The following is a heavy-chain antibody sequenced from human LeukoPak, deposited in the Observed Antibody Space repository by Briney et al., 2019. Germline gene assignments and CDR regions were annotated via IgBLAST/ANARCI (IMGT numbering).Heavy chain of an antibody. Sequence: ASVKVSCKASGYTFTSYGISWVRQAPGQGLEWMGWISAYNGNTNYAQKLQGRVTMTTDTSTSTAYMELRSLRSDDTAVYYCARPNYYGSGVWWFDPWGQGTLVTVSS. CDR1: GYTFTSYG. CDR3: ARPNYYGSGVWWFDP. J-gene: IGHJ5*02. CDR2: ISAYNGNT. V-gene: IGHV1-18*01. D-gene: IGHD3-10*01.